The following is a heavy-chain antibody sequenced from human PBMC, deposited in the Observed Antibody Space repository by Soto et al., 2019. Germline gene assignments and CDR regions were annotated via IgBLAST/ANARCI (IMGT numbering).Heavy chain of an antibody. CDR2: ISFDGSKK. CDR1: GFTFNIYA. V-gene: IGHV3-30-3*01. J-gene: IGHJ6*02. Sequence: GGSLRLSCAASGFTFNIYALHWVRQAPGKGLEWVAVISFDGSKKYYSDSVKGRFTTSRDNLKNTLYLQMNNLRVEDAALYFCAREDDYGYRYINYGLDVWGQGTTVTVSS. D-gene: IGHD3-16*02. CDR3: AREDDYGYRYINYGLDV.